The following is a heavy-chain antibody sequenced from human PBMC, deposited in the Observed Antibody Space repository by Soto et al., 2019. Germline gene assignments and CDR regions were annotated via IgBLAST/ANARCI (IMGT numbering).Heavy chain of an antibody. CDR1: GGSISSSSYY. D-gene: IGHD5-12*01. CDR2: IYYSGST. Sequence: SETLSLTCTVSGGSISSSSYYWGWIRQPPGKGLEWIGSIYYSGSTYYNPSLKSRVTISVDTSKNQFSLKLSFVTAADTAVYYCARLRDSGYDFPVYYYMDVWGKGTTVTVSS. CDR3: ARLRDSGYDFPVYYYMDV. V-gene: IGHV4-39*01. J-gene: IGHJ6*03.